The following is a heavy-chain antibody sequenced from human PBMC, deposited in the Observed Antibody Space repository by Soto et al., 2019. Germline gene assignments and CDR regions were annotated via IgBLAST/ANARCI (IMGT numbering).Heavy chain of an antibody. V-gene: IGHV4-4*07. CDR1: GGSINTFY. D-gene: IGHD5-12*01. Sequence: SETLSLTCTVSGGSINTFYWSWVRQPAGKGLEWIGRIFSSGSTSFNPSLESRVAMSVDTSKNHFSLNLSSVTAADTAVYYCAREGSYSAYNFAHGIQLWSFDFWGQGALVTVSS. J-gene: IGHJ4*02. CDR2: IFSSGST. CDR3: AREGSYSAYNFAHGIQLWSFDF.